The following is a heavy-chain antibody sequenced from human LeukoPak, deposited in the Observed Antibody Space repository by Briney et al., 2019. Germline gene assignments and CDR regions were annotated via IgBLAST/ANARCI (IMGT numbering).Heavy chain of an antibody. Sequence: ASVKVSCKASGYTFTGYYMHWVRQAPGQGLEWMGWINPNSGGTNYAQKFQGRVTMTRDTSISTAYMELSRLKSDDTAVYYCARGWEADDAFDIWGQGTMVTVSS. D-gene: IGHD1-26*01. J-gene: IGHJ3*02. CDR2: INPNSGGT. CDR3: ARGWEADDAFDI. CDR1: GYTFTGYY. V-gene: IGHV1-2*02.